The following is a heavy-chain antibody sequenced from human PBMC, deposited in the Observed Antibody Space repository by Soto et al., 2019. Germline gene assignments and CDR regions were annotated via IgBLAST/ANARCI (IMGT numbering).Heavy chain of an antibody. CDR3: ARVGEVTMFRGVIGASGFDP. J-gene: IGHJ5*02. CDR1: GYTFTSYY. V-gene: IGHV1-46*01. D-gene: IGHD3-10*01. Sequence: ASVKVSCKASGYTFTSYYMHWVRQAPGQGLEWMGIINPSGGSTSYAQKFQGRVAMTRDTSTSTVYMELSSLRSEDTAVYYCARVGEVTMFRGVIGASGFDPWAREPWSPSPQ. CDR2: INPSGGST.